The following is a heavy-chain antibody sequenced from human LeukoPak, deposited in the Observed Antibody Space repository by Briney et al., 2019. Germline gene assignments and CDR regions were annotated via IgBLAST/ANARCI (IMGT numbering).Heavy chain of an antibody. D-gene: IGHD2-8*01. J-gene: IGHJ4*02. CDR2: IYNSGST. CDR1: GGSISSYY. V-gene: IGHV4-59*01. Sequence: SETLSLTCTVSGGSISSYYWNWIRQPPGEGLEWIGYIYNSGSTKYNPSLKSRVTISVDTSKNQFSLKLSSVTAADTAVYYCARDRGCTNGVCYRDFDYWGQGTLVTVSP. CDR3: ARDRGCTNGVCYRDFDY.